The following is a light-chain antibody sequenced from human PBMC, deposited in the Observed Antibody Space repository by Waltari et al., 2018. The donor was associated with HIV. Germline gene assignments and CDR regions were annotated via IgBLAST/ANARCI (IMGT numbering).Light chain of an antibody. Sequence: QSALTQPASVSGSPGQPNTTPCTGTSSDVGGYNLVHWYQQHPGKAPKLMIYEVSKRPSGVSNRFSGSKSGNTASLTISGLQAEDEADYYCCAYAGSTTYVIFGGGTKLTVL. CDR2: EVS. V-gene: IGLV2-23*02. CDR3: CAYAGSTTYVI. J-gene: IGLJ2*01. CDR1: SSDVGGYNL.